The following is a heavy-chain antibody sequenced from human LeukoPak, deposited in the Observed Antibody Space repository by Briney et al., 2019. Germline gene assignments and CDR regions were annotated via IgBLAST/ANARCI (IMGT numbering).Heavy chain of an antibody. CDR2: ISGSGGRT. D-gene: IGHD3-22*01. J-gene: IGHJ4*02. Sequence: GGSLRLSCAASGFTFTSYAMSWVRQAPGKGLEWGSAISGSGGRTYYADSVKGRFTISRDNSKKTLYLQMNSLRAEDTAVYYCAKGIDSSGYYPFDYWGQGTLVTVSS. CDR1: GFTFTSYA. CDR3: AKGIDSSGYYPFDY. V-gene: IGHV3-23*01.